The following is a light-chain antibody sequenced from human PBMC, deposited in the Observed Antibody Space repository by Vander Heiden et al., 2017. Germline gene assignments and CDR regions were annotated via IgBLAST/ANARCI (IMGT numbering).Light chain of an antibody. CDR2: DVS. V-gene: IGLV2-14*01. J-gene: IGLJ2*01. CDR1: SSDVGGYNY. CDR3: SSYTSSSTVV. Sequence: QSALTQPASVSGSPGQPIPISCPGTSSDVGGYNYVSWYQQHPGKAPKLMIYDVSNRPSGVSNRFSGSKSGNTASLTISGLQAEDEADYYCSSYTSSSTVVFGGGTKLTVL.